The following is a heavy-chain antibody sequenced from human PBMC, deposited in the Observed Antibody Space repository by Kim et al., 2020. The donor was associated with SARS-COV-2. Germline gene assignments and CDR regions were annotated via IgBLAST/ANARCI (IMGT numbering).Heavy chain of an antibody. Sequence: GESLKISCKGSGYSFSSYWIGWVRQMPGKGLEWMGITSPGDSDTKYSPSLQGQVTISADKSIRTAYLQWNSLKASDTAMYYCARLVFDFWSSYSFNAFDIWGQGTMVTVSS. V-gene: IGHV5-51*01. CDR2: TSPGDSDT. D-gene: IGHD3-3*01. CDR1: GYSFSSYW. CDR3: ARLVFDFWSSYSFNAFDI. J-gene: IGHJ3*02.